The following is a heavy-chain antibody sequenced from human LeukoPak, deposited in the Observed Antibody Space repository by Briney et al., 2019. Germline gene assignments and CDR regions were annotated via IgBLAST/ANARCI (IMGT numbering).Heavy chain of an antibody. CDR3: ARGVITVPGPLDY. CDR1: GFTFSDYY. J-gene: IGHJ4*02. D-gene: IGHD6-19*01. V-gene: IGHV3-11*05. CDR2: ISSSDTYT. Sequence: GGSLRLSCAASGFTFSDYYMSWIRQAPGKGLEWVSYISSSDTYTNYADSVQGRFTISRDNSQNTLYLQMNSLRAEDTARYYCARGVITVPGPLDYWGQGTLVTVSS.